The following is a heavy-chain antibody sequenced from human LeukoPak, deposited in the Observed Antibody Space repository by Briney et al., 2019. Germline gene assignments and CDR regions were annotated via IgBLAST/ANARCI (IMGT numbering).Heavy chain of an antibody. D-gene: IGHD6-19*01. CDR3: ARGGVAGTGLLDYYYYMDV. Sequence: LGASVKVSCKASGYTFTSYGISWVRQAPGQGLEWMGWISAYNGNTNYAQKLQGRVTMATDTSTSTAYMELRSLRSDDTAVYYCARGGVAGTGLLDYYYYMDVWGKGTTVTISS. CDR1: GYTFTSYG. J-gene: IGHJ6*03. CDR2: ISAYNGNT. V-gene: IGHV1-18*01.